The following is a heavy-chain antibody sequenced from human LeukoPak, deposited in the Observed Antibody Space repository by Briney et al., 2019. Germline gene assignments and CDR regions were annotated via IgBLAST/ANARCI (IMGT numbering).Heavy chain of an antibody. V-gene: IGHV3-21*01. CDR3: ARGRYYDFWSGS. D-gene: IGHD3-3*01. CDR1: GFTFSSYS. J-gene: IGHJ5*02. Sequence: GGSLRLSCAASGFTFSSYSMNWVRQAPGKGLEWVSSISSSSSYIYYADSVKGRFTISRDNAKNSLYLRMNSLRAEDTAVYYCARGRYYDFWSGSWGQGTLVTVSS. CDR2: ISSSSSYI.